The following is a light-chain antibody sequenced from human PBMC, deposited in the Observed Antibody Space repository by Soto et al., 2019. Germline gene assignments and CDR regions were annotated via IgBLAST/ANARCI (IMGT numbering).Light chain of an antibody. CDR1: SSDVGAYNY. CDR3: LSYTTSHTRV. Sequence: QTALTQPASVSGSPGQSVTISCTGTSSDVGAYNYVSWYQHHPGKAPNLMIYEVSNRPSGVSNRFSGSKSGNTASLTISGLQAEDEADYYCLSYTTSHTRVFGGGTQLTVL. J-gene: IGLJ2*01. CDR2: EVS. V-gene: IGLV2-14*01.